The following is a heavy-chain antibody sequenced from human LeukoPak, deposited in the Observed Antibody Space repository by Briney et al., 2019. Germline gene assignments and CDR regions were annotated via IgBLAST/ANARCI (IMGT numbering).Heavy chain of an antibody. CDR2: INTGNGNT. V-gene: IGHV1-3*04. CDR3: ARDLTYGDYFDS. CDR1: GYTFTHYP. D-gene: IGHD4-17*01. Sequence: ASVKVSCKASGYTFTHYPLHWIRQAPGQRLEWVGWINTGNGNTKYSQNFQGRVTISRDTSTNTAYQDLGSLRSEDTAVYYCARDLTYGDYFDSWGQGTLVTVSS. J-gene: IGHJ4*02.